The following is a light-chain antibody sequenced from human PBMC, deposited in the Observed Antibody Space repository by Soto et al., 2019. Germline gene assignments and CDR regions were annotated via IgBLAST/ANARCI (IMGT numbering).Light chain of an antibody. CDR2: EVN. CDR3: FSYETTSTHV. V-gene: IGLV2-8*01. Sequence: QSVLTRPASLSGSPGQSVTISCTGTSSDIGAYDYVSWFQQHPGKAPKLIIFEVNKRPSGVPDRFSGSKSGNTAYLTVSGLQVEDEAVYFCFSYETTSTHVFGTGPKVTLL. CDR1: SSDIGAYDY. J-gene: IGLJ1*01.